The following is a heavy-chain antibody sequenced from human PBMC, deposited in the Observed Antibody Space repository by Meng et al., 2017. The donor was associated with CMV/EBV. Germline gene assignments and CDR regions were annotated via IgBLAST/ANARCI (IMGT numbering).Heavy chain of an antibody. D-gene: IGHD1-1*01. CDR2: IYSGGST. CDR3: ARDHSGPLSH. V-gene: IGHV3-66*01. Sequence: GELVESGGGFVPPGGSLRLSCAASGFTVSSNYMSWVRQAPGKGLEWVSVIYSGGSTYYADSVKGRFTISRDNSKNTLYLQMNSLRAEDTAVYYCARDHSGPLSHWGQGTLVTVSS. J-gene: IGHJ4*02. CDR1: GFTVSSNY.